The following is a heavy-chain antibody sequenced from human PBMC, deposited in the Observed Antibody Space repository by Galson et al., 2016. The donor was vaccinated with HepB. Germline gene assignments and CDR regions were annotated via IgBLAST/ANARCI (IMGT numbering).Heavy chain of an antibody. CDR2: IYPGDSDT. D-gene: IGHD3-10*01. CDR3: AGLGRGWEFLSYYYGMDV. V-gene: IGHV5-51*01. J-gene: IGHJ6*02. CDR1: GYSFTSYW. Sequence: QSGAEVKKPGESLRTSCKGSGYSFTSYWIGWVRQMPGKGLEWMGIIYPGDSDTRYSPSFQGKVTISVYKAISTAYLQWSSLKASDTAMYYCAGLGRGWEFLSYYYGMDVWGQGTTVIVSS.